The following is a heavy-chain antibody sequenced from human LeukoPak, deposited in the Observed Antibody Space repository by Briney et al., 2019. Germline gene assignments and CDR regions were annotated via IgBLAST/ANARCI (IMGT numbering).Heavy chain of an antibody. D-gene: IGHD5-12*01. V-gene: IGHV4-30-4*08. CDR1: GGSFSGYY. CDR3: ARVGIVATIADY. Sequence: KPSETLSLTFAVYGGSFSGYYWSWIRQPPGKGLEWIGYIYYSGSTYYNPSLKSRVTISVDTSKNQFSLKLSSVTAADTAVYYCARVGIVATIADYWGQGTLVTVSS. J-gene: IGHJ4*02. CDR2: IYYSGST.